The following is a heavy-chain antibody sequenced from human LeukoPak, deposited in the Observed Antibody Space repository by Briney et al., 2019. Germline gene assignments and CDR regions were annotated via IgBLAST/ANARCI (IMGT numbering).Heavy chain of an antibody. CDR3: ARDLRRIAAYYFDY. CDR2: ISSDGRDK. J-gene: IGHJ4*02. CDR1: GFTFSGYA. D-gene: IGHD6-25*01. V-gene: IGHV3-30*03. Sequence: GGSLRLSCSASGFTFSGYAIHWVRQAPGKGLEWVAVISSDGRDKHHADSVKGRFTISRDNSKNTLYLQTNSLRADDTAVYYCARDLRRIAAYYFDYWGQGTLVTVSS.